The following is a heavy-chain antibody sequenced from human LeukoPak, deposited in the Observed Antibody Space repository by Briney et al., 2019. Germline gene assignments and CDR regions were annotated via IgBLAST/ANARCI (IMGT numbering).Heavy chain of an antibody. V-gene: IGHV5-51*01. Sequence: GESLEISCKGSGXNFTNYWIGWVRQMPGKGLGWMRIIYPGDSDTRYSPSFQGQVSISADKSISAAYLQWTSLKASDSAMYYCARRSLDFGMDVWGQGTSVTVSS. CDR2: IYPGDSDT. J-gene: IGHJ6*02. D-gene: IGHD3-10*01. CDR3: ARRSLDFGMDV. CDR1: GXNFTNYW.